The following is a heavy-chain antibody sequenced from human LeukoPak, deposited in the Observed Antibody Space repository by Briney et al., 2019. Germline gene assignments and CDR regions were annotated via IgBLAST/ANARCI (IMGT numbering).Heavy chain of an antibody. CDR3: ARVEGQLALGHYFDY. J-gene: IGHJ4*02. V-gene: IGHV4-59*12. CDR2: IYYSGST. CDR1: GGSISSYY. Sequence: NPSETLSLTCTVSGGSISSYYWSWIRQPPGKGLEWIGSIYYSGSTYYNPSLKSRVTISVDTSKNQFSLKLSSVTAADTAVYYCARVEGQLALGHYFDYWGQGTLVTVSS. D-gene: IGHD6-6*01.